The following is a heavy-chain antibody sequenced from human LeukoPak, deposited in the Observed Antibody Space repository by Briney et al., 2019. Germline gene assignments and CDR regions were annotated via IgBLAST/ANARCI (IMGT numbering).Heavy chain of an antibody. CDR3: ATKMLNSDQSKYRHFDF. Sequence: GGFLRLSCAASGFTFSSYWMSWVRQAPGKRLEWVANIKQDGSEKDYVDSVKGRFTISRDNAKNSLYLQMNSLRAEDTAIYYCATKMLNSDQSKYRHFDFWGLGTLVTVSS. D-gene: IGHD1-26*01. V-gene: IGHV3-7*01. J-gene: IGHJ4*02. CDR1: GFTFSSYW. CDR2: IKQDGSEK.